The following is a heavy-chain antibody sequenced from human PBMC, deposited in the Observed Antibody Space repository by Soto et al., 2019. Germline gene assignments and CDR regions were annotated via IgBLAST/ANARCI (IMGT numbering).Heavy chain of an antibody. CDR2: TYYRSKWYN. D-gene: IGHD2-2*01. V-gene: IGHV6-1*01. CDR3: ARVSCSSTSCYGGGFRYYYYGMDV. CDR1: GDSVSSNSAA. J-gene: IGHJ6*02. Sequence: SQTLSLTCAISGDSVSSNSAAWNWIRQSPSRGLEWLGRTYYRSKWYNDYAVSVKSRITINPDTSKNQFSLQLNSVTPEDTAVYYCARVSCSSTSCYGGGFRYYYYGMDVWGQGTTVTVSS.